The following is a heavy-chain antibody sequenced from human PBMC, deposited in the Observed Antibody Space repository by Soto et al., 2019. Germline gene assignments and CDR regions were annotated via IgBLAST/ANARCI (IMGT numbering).Heavy chain of an antibody. Sequence: EVQLVESGGGLVKPGGSLRLSCVASEFSFSDNSMKWVRQAPGKGLEWVSSISSTSIYIFYADSVKGRFTISRDNAKTSLYLQMSSLRAENTGVYYCAIPRDGREGDFWGQGTLVTVSS. CDR2: ISSTSIYI. V-gene: IGHV3-21*01. CDR1: EFSFSDNS. D-gene: IGHD1-26*01. J-gene: IGHJ4*02. CDR3: AIPRDGREGDF.